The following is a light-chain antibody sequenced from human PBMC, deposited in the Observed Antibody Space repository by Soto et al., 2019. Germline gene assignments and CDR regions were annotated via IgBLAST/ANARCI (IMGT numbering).Light chain of an antibody. CDR3: QQYNSYWT. CDR1: QSISSW. J-gene: IGKJ1*01. V-gene: IGKV1-5*03. Sequence: DIPMTQSPSTLSASVGDRVTITCRASQSISSWLAWCQQKPGKAPNLLIYKASSLESGVPSRFSGSGSGTEFTLTISSPHPDDFATYYCQQYNSYWTFGQGTKVEIK. CDR2: KAS.